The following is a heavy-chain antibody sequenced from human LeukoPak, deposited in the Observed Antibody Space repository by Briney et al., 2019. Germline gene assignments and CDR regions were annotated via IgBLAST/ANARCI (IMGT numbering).Heavy chain of an antibody. J-gene: IGHJ1*01. CDR1: GFTLSNAW. V-gene: IGHV3-15*01. CDR3: TRHLDMYYYDSSLD. D-gene: IGHD3-22*01. CDR2: IKSKTDGGST. Sequence: GGSLRLSCAASGFTLSNAWMTWVRQAPGKGLEWVGRIKSKTDGGSTDYAAPVKGRFTISRDDSKNTLYLQMNSLKTEDTAVYYCTRHLDMYYYDSSLDWGQGTLVTVSS.